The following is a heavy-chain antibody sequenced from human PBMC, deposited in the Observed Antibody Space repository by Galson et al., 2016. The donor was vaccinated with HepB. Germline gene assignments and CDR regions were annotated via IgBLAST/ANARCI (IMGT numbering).Heavy chain of an antibody. V-gene: IGHV3-74*01. D-gene: IGHD6-19*01. CDR2: IYSDGSST. Sequence: SLRLSCAASGFTFSSYWMHWVRQAPGKGLVWVSRIYSDGSSTNYADSVKGRFTISRDNAKNTLSLQMNSLRAGDTAVYYCARSSRDSSGWHDYFDYWGQGTLVTVSS. CDR3: ARSSRDSSGWHDYFDY. J-gene: IGHJ4*02. CDR1: GFTFSSYW.